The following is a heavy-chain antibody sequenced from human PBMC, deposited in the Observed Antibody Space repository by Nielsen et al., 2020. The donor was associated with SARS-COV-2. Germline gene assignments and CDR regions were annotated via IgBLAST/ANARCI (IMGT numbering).Heavy chain of an antibody. D-gene: IGHD6-19*01. CDR1: GFTVSSNY. V-gene: IGHV3-53*01. Sequence: GESLEISCAASGFTVSSNYMSWVRQAPGKGLEWVSVIYSGGSTYYADSVKGRFTISRDNSKNTLYLQMNSLRAEDTAVYYCAREQWLATGYFDYWGQGTLVTVSS. CDR3: AREQWLATGYFDY. J-gene: IGHJ4*02. CDR2: IYSGGST.